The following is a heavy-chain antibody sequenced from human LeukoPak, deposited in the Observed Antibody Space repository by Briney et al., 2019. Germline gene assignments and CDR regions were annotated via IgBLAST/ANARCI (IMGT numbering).Heavy chain of an antibody. CDR1: GFTFSDYY. Sequence: GGSLRLSCAASGFTFSDYYMSWIRQAPGKGLEWVAVISYDGSNKYYADSVKGRFTISRDNSKNTLYLQMNSLRAEDTAVYYCARGLWFGELSTPLYDYWGQGTLVTVSS. D-gene: IGHD3-10*01. CDR2: ISYDGSNK. CDR3: ARGLWFGELSTPLYDY. J-gene: IGHJ4*02. V-gene: IGHV3-30-3*01.